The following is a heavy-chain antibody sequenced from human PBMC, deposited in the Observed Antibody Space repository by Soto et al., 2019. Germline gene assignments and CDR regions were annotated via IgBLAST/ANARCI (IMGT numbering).Heavy chain of an antibody. V-gene: IGHV3-23*01. CDR3: AKRGAHSYYDFWSGQTYGMDV. CDR2: ISGSGGST. CDR1: GFTFSSYA. D-gene: IGHD3-3*01. J-gene: IGHJ6*02. Sequence: GGSLRLSCAASGFTFSSYAMSWVRQAPGKGLEWVSAISGSGGSTYYADSVKGRFTISRDNSKNTLYLQINSLRAEDTAVYYCAKRGAHSYYDFWSGQTYGMDVWGQGTTVTVSS.